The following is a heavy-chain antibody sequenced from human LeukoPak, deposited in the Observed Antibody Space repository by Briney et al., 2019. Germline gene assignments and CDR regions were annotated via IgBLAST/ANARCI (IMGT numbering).Heavy chain of an antibody. D-gene: IGHD2-2*01. J-gene: IGHJ5*02. Sequence: GESLKISCKGSGYSFTSYWIGWVRQMPGKGLEWMGIIYPGDSDTRYSPSFQGQVTISADKSISTAYLQWSSLEASDTAMYYCARARKDIVVVPAAINWFDPWGQGTLVTVSS. CDR1: GYSFTSYW. CDR3: ARARKDIVVVPAAINWFDP. V-gene: IGHV5-51*01. CDR2: IYPGDSDT.